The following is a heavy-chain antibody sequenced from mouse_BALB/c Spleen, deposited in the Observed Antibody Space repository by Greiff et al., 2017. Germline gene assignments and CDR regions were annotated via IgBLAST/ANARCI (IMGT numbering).Heavy chain of an antibody. Sequence: DVQLVESGGGLVKPGGSLKLSCAASGFTFSSYAMSWVRQSPEKRLEWVAEISSGGSYTYYPDTVTGRFTISRDNAKNTLYLEMSSLRSEDTAMYYCAKSYYYGSSYGDWYFDVWGAGTTVTVSS. J-gene: IGHJ1*01. CDR3: AKSYYYGSSYGDWYFDV. D-gene: IGHD1-1*01. CDR2: ISSGGSYT. V-gene: IGHV5-9-4*01. CDR1: GFTFSSYA.